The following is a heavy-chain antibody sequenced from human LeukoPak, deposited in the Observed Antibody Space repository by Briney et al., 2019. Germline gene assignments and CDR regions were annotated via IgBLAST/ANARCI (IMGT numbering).Heavy chain of an antibody. CDR3: AKDYSDSRVADVFFEY. J-gene: IGHJ4*02. V-gene: IGHV3-23*01. CDR2: ITSGFTP. D-gene: IGHD2-15*01. Sequence: GGSLRLSCAASGLTFSDYAMSWFRQAPGKGLEWVSGITSGFTPHYADPVKGRFTISRDNSKNTFHLQLNSLRAEDTAVYYCAKDYSDSRVADVFFEYWGQGTLVTVSS. CDR1: GLTFSDYA.